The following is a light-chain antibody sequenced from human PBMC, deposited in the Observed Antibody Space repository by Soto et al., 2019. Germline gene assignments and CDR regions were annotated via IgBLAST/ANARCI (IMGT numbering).Light chain of an antibody. CDR3: QQAHIFPLT. CDR1: QDVNTW. J-gene: IGKJ4*01. V-gene: IGKV1-12*01. CDR2: AAS. Sequence: DIQMTQSPSSLSASVGDRVTITCRASQDVNTWLAWYQQKPGRAPNLLIFAASSLQSGVPSRFSGNGSGTHFTLSISSLQPEDFATYYCQQAHIFPLTFGGGTKVDIK.